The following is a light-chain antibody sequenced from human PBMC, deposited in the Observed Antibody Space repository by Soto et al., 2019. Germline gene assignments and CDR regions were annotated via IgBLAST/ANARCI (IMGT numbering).Light chain of an antibody. V-gene: IGKV3-15*01. Sequence: EIVMTQSPATLSVSPGERATLSCRASQSVSSDLAWYHQKPGQAPRLLIYGASTSATGIPARFSGSGSGTEFTLTINSLQSEDFAVYYCQQYNNWPRTFGQGTRWISN. CDR1: QSVSSD. J-gene: IGKJ1*01. CDR3: QQYNNWPRT. CDR2: GAS.